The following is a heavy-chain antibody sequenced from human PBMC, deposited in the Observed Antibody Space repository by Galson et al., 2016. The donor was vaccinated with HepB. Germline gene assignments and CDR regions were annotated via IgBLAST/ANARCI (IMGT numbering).Heavy chain of an antibody. CDR1: GFRFGSYG. CDR2: IPLDGSNK. J-gene: IGHJ3*02. V-gene: IGHV3-30*03. Sequence: SLRLSCAASGFRFGSYGMHWVRQAPGKGLEWVAYIPLDGSNKYYRDSVKGRFTISRDNSKNTVYLQMNSLRAEDTAVYYCARVREQQLLDAFDIWGQGTMVTVSS. D-gene: IGHD6-13*01. CDR3: ARVREQQLLDAFDI.